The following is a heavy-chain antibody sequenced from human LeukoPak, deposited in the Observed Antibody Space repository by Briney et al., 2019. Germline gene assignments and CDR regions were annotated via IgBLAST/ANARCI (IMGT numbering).Heavy chain of an antibody. D-gene: IGHD3-10*01. J-gene: IGHJ5*02. Sequence: SETLSLTCTVSGGSISNYYWSWIRQPPGKGLEWIGYIYYSGSTNYNPSLKSRVTISVDTSKNQFSLKLSSVTAADTAVYYCARVDYGSGSYRFDPWGQGALVTVSS. V-gene: IGHV4-59*01. CDR1: GGSISNYY. CDR3: ARVDYGSGSYRFDP. CDR2: IYYSGST.